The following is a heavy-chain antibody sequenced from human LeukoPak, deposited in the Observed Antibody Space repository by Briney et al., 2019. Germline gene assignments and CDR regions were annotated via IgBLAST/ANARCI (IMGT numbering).Heavy chain of an antibody. CDR3: ARDAPDGIDY. J-gene: IGHJ4*02. CDR1: GGSISSYY. D-gene: IGHD1-14*01. V-gene: IGHV4-59*01. CDR2: IYYSGST. Sequence: SETLSLTCTVSGGSISSYYWSWIRQPPGKGLEWIGYIYYSGSTNYNPSLKSRVTISADTSKNQFSLKLSSVTAADTAVYYCARDAPDGIDYWGQGTLVTVSS.